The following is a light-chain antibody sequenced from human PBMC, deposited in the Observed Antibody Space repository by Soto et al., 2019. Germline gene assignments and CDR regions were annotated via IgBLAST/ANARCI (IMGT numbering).Light chain of an antibody. J-gene: IGLJ1*01. CDR3: CSYAGSSTPLYV. Sequence: QSALTQPASVSGSPGQSITISCTGTSSDVGSYNLVSWYQQHPGNAPKLMIYEVSKRPSGVSNRFSGSKSGNTASLTISGLQAEDEADYYCCSYAGSSTPLYVFGTGTKLTVL. CDR2: EVS. V-gene: IGLV2-23*02. CDR1: SSDVGSYNL.